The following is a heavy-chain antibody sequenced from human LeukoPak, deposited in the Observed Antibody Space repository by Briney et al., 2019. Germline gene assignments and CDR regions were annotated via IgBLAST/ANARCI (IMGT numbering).Heavy chain of an antibody. Sequence: PSDTLSLTCTVSGGSISGDYWSWIRQPPGKGLEWIAYIYYSGSTNYNPSLKDRVTISVDTSKSQFSLKLSSVTAADTAVYYCARDRGSLGGFDYWGQGTLVTVSS. V-gene: IGHV4-59*01. J-gene: IGHJ4*02. CDR2: IYYSGST. CDR3: ARDRGSLGGFDY. CDR1: GGSISGDY. D-gene: IGHD3-16*01.